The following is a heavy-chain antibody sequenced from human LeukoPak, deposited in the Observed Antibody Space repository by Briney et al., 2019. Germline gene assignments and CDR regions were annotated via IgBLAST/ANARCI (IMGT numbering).Heavy chain of an antibody. D-gene: IGHD1-14*01. CDR3: ARALYNHGWLPDYDS. J-gene: IGHJ4*02. CDR2: IKTDGYDK. V-gene: IGHV3-7*01. CDR1: GFTFSNYW. Sequence: QAGGSLRLSCAASGFTFSNYWMGWVRQAPGKGLEWVANIKTDGYDKYYADSVKGRFTISRDNAKNSLYLQMDSLRAEDTAVYYCARALYNHGWLPDYDSWGQGTLVTVSS.